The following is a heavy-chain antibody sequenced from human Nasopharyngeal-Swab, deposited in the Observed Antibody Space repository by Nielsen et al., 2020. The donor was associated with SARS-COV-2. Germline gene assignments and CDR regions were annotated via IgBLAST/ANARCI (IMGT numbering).Heavy chain of an antibody. V-gene: IGHV5-51*01. Sequence: VRQAPGKGLVWMGIIYPGDSDTRYSPSFQGQVTISADKSISTAYLQWSSLKASDTAMYYCARAVAGTYYYYGMDVWGQGTTVTVSS. D-gene: IGHD6-19*01. CDR3: ARAVAGTYYYYGMDV. J-gene: IGHJ6*02. CDR2: IYPGDSDT.